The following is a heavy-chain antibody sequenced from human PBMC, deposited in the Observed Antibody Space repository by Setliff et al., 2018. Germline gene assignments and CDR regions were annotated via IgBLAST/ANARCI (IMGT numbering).Heavy chain of an antibody. V-gene: IGHV3-33*08. J-gene: IGHJ6*03. CDR1: GFTFSTYR. CDR2: IWDDGGNK. CDR3: ARNALTGTTRKYYYYMDV. D-gene: IGHD1-7*01. Sequence: PGGSLRLSCAASGFTFSTYRMHWVRPAPGKGLEWVAVIWDDGGNKYHADSVKGRFTISRDNSKNTLYLQMNSLRPEDTAVYYCARNALTGTTRKYYYYMDVWGQGTMVTVS.